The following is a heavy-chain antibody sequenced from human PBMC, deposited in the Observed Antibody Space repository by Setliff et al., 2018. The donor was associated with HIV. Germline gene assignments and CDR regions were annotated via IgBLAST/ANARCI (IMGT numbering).Heavy chain of an antibody. CDR2: ISDSGGGT. D-gene: IGHD6-19*01. J-gene: IGHJ5*02. V-gene: IGHV3-23*01. CDR1: GFAFSTYA. Sequence: GESLKLSCAASGFAFSTYAMSWVRQAPGKGLEWVSAISDSGGGTYYADSVKGRFTVSRDNSKYTLYLQMNSLRVKDTAVYYCAKDKGSSGWSAWGQGTLGTVSS. CDR3: AKDKGSSGWSA.